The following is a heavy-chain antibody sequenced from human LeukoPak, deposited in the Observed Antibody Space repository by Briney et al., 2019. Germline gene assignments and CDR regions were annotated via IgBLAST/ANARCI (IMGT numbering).Heavy chain of an antibody. CDR3: ARDHTDDYGDSYFDY. D-gene: IGHD4-17*01. J-gene: IGHJ4*02. CDR2: ISSSSSYI. CDR1: GFTSSSYS. V-gene: IGHV3-21*01. Sequence: GGSLRLSCAASGFTSSSYSMNWVRQAPGKGLEWVSSISSSSSYIYYADSVKGRFTISRDNAKNSLYLQMNSLRAEDTAVYYCARDHTDDYGDSYFDYWGQGTLVTVSS.